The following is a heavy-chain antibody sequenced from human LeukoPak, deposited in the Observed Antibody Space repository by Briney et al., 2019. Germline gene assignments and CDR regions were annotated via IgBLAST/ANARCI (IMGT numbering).Heavy chain of an antibody. V-gene: IGHV4-59*01. CDR3: ARTTFWSGRSPDYHHCYMDV. CDR2: VHYNGSP. Sequence: SETLSLTCTVSGGSISGYHWSWIRQAPGKGLEWIGYVHYNGSPNYNASLKSRVTISVDASKNQFSLKVSFVSAADTAVYYCARTTFWSGRSPDYHHCYMDVWGKGTTVIVSS. CDR1: GGSISGYH. J-gene: IGHJ6*03. D-gene: IGHD3-3*01.